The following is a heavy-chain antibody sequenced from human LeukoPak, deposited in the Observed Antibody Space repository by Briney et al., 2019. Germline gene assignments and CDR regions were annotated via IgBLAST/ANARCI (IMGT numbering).Heavy chain of an antibody. Sequence: GGSLRLSCAASGFTFSSYSMNWVRQAPGKGLEWVSSISSSSSYIYYADSVKGRFTISRDNAKNSLYLQMNSLRAEDTAVYYCAGHPFGKEYGNDYWGQGTLVTVSS. CDR2: ISSSSSYI. CDR1: GFTFSSYS. V-gene: IGHV3-21*01. J-gene: IGHJ4*02. CDR3: AGHPFGKEYGNDY. D-gene: IGHD3-10*01.